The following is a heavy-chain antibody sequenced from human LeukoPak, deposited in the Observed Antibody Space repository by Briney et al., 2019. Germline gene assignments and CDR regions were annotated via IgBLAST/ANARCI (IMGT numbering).Heavy chain of an antibody. CDR1: GFSFSNFE. J-gene: IGHJ4*02. CDR3: ARGQGPYYFDY. V-gene: IGHV3-48*03. CDR2: IGNSGGSK. Sequence: GGSLRLSCAASGFSFSNFEMSWVRQAPGKGLEWIAYIGNSGGSKYYADSVKGRFTISRDNAKNSLYLQMNSLRAEDTAVYYCARGQGPYYFDYWGQGTLVTVSS.